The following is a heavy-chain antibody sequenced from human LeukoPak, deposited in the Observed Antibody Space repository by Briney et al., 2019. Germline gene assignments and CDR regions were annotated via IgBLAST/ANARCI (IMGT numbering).Heavy chain of an antibody. J-gene: IGHJ4*02. Sequence: SETLSLTCTVSGGSISSYYWSWIRQPPGKGLEWIGYIYYSGSTNYNPSLKSRVTISVDTSKNQFSLKLSSVTAADTAVYYCARITDPDYRSGWSGADYWGRGTQVTVSA. CDR1: GGSISSYY. D-gene: IGHD6-19*01. V-gene: IGHV4-59*12. CDR3: ARITDPDYRSGWSGADY. CDR2: IYYSGST.